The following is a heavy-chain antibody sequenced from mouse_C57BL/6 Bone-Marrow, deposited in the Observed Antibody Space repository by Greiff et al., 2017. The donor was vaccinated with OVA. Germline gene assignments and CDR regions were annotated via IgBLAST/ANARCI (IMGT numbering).Heavy chain of an antibody. CDR1: GYSITSGYY. CDR2: ISYDGSN. Sequence: EVKLLESGPGLVKPSQSLSLTCSVTGYSITSGYYWNWIRQFPGNKLEWMGYISYDGSNNYNPSLKNRISITRDTSKNQFFLKLNSVTTEDTATYYCARDWLSWFAYWGQGTLVTVSA. J-gene: IGHJ3*01. V-gene: IGHV3-6*01. CDR3: ARDWLSWFAY.